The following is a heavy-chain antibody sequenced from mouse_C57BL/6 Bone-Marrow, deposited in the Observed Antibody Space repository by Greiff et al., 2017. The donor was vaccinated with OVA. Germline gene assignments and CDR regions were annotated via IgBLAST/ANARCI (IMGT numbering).Heavy chain of an antibody. J-gene: IGHJ1*03. V-gene: IGHV1-50*01. Sequence: VQLQQPGAELVKPGASVKLSCKASGYTFTSYWMQWVKQRPGQGLEWIGEIDPSDSYTNYNQKFKGKAPLTVDTSSSTAYMQLSSLTSEDSAVYYCARGYYGSFYWYFDVWGTGTTVTVSS. CDR3: ARGYYGSFYWYFDV. CDR2: IDPSDSYT. D-gene: IGHD1-1*01. CDR1: GYTFTSYW.